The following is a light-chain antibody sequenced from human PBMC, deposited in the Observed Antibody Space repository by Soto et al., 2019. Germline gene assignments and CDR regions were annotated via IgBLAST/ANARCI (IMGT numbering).Light chain of an antibody. V-gene: IGLV2-23*02. CDR2: EVS. Sequence: QSALTQPASVSGSPGQSITISCTGTSSDVGSYNLVSWYQQHPGKAPKLMICEVSKRPSGVSNRFSGSKSGNTASLTISVLQAEDEADYYFCSYAGSSTVFGTGTKVTVL. CDR1: SSDVGSYNL. CDR3: CSYAGSSTV. J-gene: IGLJ1*01.